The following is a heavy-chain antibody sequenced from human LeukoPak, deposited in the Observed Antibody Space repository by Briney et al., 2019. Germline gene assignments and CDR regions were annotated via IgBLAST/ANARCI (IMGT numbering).Heavy chain of an antibody. D-gene: IGHD6-13*01. Sequence: GGSLRLSCAASGFTFSSYSMNWVRQAPGKGLEWVAFIDTSSTYTYYVDSVKGRFTISRDNAKNSLYLQMNSLRAEDMALHYCAKVYSSRSYDAFDIWGQGTMVTVSS. CDR3: AKVYSSRSYDAFDI. J-gene: IGHJ3*02. CDR2: IDTSSTYT. CDR1: GFTFSSYS. V-gene: IGHV3-21*04.